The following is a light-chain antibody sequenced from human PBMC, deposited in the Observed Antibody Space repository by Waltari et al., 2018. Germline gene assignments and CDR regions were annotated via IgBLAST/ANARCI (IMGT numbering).Light chain of an antibody. CDR2: AEN. Sequence: QSVLTQPPSVSWAPGPRVTISCPGSRPNIGAGTDIHWYQQLPGTAPKLHIYAENNRPSGVPDRFSGSKSGTSASLAITGLQAEDEADYYCQSYDSSLSGPWVFGGGTKLTVL. CDR1: RPNIGAGTD. CDR3: QSYDSSLSGPWV. V-gene: IGLV1-40*01. J-gene: IGLJ3*02.